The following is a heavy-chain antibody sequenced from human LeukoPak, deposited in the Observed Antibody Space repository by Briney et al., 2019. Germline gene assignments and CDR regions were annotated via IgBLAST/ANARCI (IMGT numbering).Heavy chain of an antibody. Sequence: GGSLRLSCAASGFTVSSNYMSWVRQAPGKGLDWVSSIGGSGAGTYYADSVKGRFTISRDNSKNTLYLQMDSLRAEDTALYYCTKGYTNIDYWGQGTLVTVSS. D-gene: IGHD2-2*02. J-gene: IGHJ4*02. V-gene: IGHV3-23*01. CDR1: GFTVSSNY. CDR2: IGGSGAGT. CDR3: TKGYTNIDY.